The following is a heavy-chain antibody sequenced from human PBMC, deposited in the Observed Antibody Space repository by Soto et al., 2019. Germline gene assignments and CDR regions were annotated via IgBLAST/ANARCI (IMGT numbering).Heavy chain of an antibody. Sequence: QVQLQQWGAGLLKPSETLSLTCAVYGGSFSGYYWTWIRQPPGPGLEGIGEINHSGSTNYNPSLKSRVTISVDTSKNQFSLKLTSATAADTAVYYCARDKITVLFDYWGQGTLVTVSS. D-gene: IGHD3-10*01. CDR1: GGSFSGYY. J-gene: IGHJ4*02. CDR3: ARDKITVLFDY. CDR2: INHSGST. V-gene: IGHV4-34*01.